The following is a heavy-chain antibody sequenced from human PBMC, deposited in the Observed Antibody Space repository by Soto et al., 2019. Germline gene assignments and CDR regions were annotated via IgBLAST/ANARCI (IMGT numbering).Heavy chain of an antibody. CDR2: IYYSGST. CDR1: GGSISSSSYY. J-gene: IGHJ6*03. CDR3: ASLTFSYFCSGPPAYHYYHMAV. V-gene: IGHV4-39*01. D-gene: IGHD3-3*01. Sequence: SETLSLTCTVSGGSISSSSYYWGWIRQPPGKGLEWIGSIYYSGSTYYNPSLKSRVTISVDTSKNQFSLKLSSVTAAETAVYNCASLTFSYFCSGPPAYHYYHMAVWGKRTTVTVSS.